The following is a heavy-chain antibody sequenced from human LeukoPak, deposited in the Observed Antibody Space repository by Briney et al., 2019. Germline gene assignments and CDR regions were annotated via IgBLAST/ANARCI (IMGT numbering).Heavy chain of an antibody. Sequence: ASVKVSCKASGYTFTGYYIHWVRQAPGQGLEWMGWINPNSGVTKYAQKFQGRVTVTRDTSISSAYMEVKSLGSDGTAVYYCARDLEFYNVLTGYYIPSFDYWGQGTQVTVSS. CDR1: GYTFTGYY. CDR2: INPNSGVT. J-gene: IGHJ4*02. CDR3: ARDLEFYNVLTGYYIPSFDY. D-gene: IGHD3-9*01. V-gene: IGHV1-2*02.